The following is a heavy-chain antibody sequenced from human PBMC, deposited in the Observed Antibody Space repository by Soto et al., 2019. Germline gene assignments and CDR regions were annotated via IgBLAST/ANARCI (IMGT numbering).Heavy chain of an antibody. D-gene: IGHD2-21*01. CDR3: ARHVAVPRTRGFDY. CDR2: IYHSGTT. V-gene: IGHV4-4*02. CDR1: GGSISDNW. J-gene: IGHJ4*02. Sequence: QVQLHESGPGLVKPSRTLFLTCAVSGGSISDNWWSWVRQPPGKGLEWIGEIYHSGTTYYTPSLRSRVVILVDKSASQISLTLSSVTASDTAVYYCARHVAVPRTRGFDYWGPGTLVAVSS.